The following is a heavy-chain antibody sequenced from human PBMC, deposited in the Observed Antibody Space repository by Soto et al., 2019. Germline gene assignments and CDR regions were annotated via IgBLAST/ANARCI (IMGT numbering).Heavy chain of an antibody. CDR1: GYTFTDYW. V-gene: IGHV5-51*01. Sequence: GESLKISCKGSGYTFTDYWIGWVRQLPGKGLEWMGIIYPGDSDTRYSPSFQGHVTITVDKSTSTAYLQWNTLKASDTAMYYCARNISNFRYYYYDMEVWGQGTTVTVS. D-gene: IGHD4-4*01. CDR2: IYPGDSDT. CDR3: ARNISNFRYYYYDMEV. J-gene: IGHJ6*02.